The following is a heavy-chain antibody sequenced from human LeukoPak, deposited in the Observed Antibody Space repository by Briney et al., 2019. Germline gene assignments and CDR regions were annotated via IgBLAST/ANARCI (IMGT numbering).Heavy chain of an antibody. CDR2: INPNSGGT. J-gene: IGHJ5*02. CDR3: ARLTPAVAGNYWFDP. V-gene: IGHV1-2*04. Sequence: ASVKVSCKASGYTFTGYYMHWVRQAPGQGLEWMGWINPNSGGTNYAQKFQGWVTMTRDTSISTAYMELSRPRSDDTAVYYCARLTPAVAGNYWFDPWGQGTLVTVSS. CDR1: GYTFTGYY. D-gene: IGHD6-19*01.